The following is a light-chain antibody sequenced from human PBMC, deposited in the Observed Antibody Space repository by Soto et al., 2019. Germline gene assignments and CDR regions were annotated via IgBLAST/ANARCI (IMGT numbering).Light chain of an antibody. V-gene: IGLV2-14*03. J-gene: IGLJ2*01. CDR3: SSYTSSSTVV. CDR2: DAS. CDR1: SSDIGAYNY. Sequence: QSALTQPASVSGSPGQSITISCTGTSSDIGAYNYVSWYQQHPGKAPKLMIYDASNRPSGVSNRFSGSKSGNTASLTISGLQAEDEGDYYCSSYTSSSTVVFGGGTKVTVL.